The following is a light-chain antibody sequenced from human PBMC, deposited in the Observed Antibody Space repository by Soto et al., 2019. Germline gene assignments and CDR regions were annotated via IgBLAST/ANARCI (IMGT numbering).Light chain of an antibody. CDR3: CSYAPSSAL. V-gene: IGLV2-23*02. CDR1: SSDVGSYNL. CDR2: EVN. J-gene: IGLJ1*01. Sequence: QLVLTQPASVSGSPGQSITISCTGTSSDVGSYNLVSWYQQHPGKAPKLIIYEVNKGPSGVSNRFSGSKSGNTASLTISGLQTEDEADYYCCSYAPSSALFGTGTKLTVL.